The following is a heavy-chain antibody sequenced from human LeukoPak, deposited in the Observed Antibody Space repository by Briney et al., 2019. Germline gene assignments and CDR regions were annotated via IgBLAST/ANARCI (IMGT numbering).Heavy chain of an antibody. CDR3: AREEVAEQGYFDY. CDR2: ISSSSSYI. J-gene: IGHJ4*02. V-gene: IGHV3-21*01. D-gene: IGHD6-19*01. Sequence: GGSLRLSCAASGFTFSSYSMNWVRQAPGKGMEWVSSISSSSSYIYYADSVKGRFTISRDNAKNSLYLQMNGLRAEDTAVYYCAREEVAEQGYFDYWGQGILVTVSS. CDR1: GFTFSSYS.